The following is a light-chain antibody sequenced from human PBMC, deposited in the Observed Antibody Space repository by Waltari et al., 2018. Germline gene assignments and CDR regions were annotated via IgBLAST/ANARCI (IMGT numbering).Light chain of an antibody. CDR1: RGIANW. CDR2: AAS. CDR3: QQANSSPPT. V-gene: IGKV1-12*01. Sequence: DIQMTQSPTTVAAYVGDRVTITCRASRGIANWLAWYQQKSGKAPKLLIDAASSLQSGVPSRFSGSGSATDFTLIISSLQPEDFATYYCQQANSSPPTFGQGTKVEIK. J-gene: IGKJ2*01.